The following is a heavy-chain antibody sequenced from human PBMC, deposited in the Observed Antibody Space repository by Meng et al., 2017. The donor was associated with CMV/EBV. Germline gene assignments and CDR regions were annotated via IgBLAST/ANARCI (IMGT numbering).Heavy chain of an antibody. CDR1: GYTFTGYY. CDR3: ARVGSLTDAFDI. V-gene: IGHV1-2*02. J-gene: IGHJ3*02. D-gene: IGHD3-10*01. CDR2: INPNSGGT. Sequence: ASVKVSCNASGYTFTGYYMHWVRQAPGQGLEWMGWINPNSGGTNYAQKFQGRVTMTRDTSISTAYMELSRLRSDDTAVYYCARVGSLTDAFDIWGQGTMGTVSS.